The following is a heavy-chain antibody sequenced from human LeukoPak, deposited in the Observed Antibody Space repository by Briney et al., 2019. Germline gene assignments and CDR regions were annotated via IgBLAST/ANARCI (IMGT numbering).Heavy chain of an antibody. D-gene: IGHD3-22*01. CDR3: AEDQNYESSGYYGGFDY. CDR2: ISGGGGDT. Sequence: GGSLRLSCAASGFSFSSHVMHWVRQAPGKGLEWVSGISGGGGDTYYADSVKGRFTISRDNSKNTLNLRMDSLRAEDTALYYCAEDQNYESSGYYGGFDYWGQGTLVTVSS. CDR1: GFSFSSHV. V-gene: IGHV3-23*01. J-gene: IGHJ4*02.